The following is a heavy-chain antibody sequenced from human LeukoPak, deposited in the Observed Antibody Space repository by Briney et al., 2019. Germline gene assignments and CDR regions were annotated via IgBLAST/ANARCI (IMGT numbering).Heavy chain of an antibody. CDR3: ARGKDYYDTSGYPTFHY. V-gene: IGHV4-59*12. CDR2: IYYSGST. J-gene: IGHJ4*02. D-gene: IGHD3-22*01. Sequence: PSETLSLTCTVSGGSISTYYWSWIRQPPGKGLEWIGYIYYSGSTNHNPSLKSRVTIPVDTSKNQLSLKLTSVLAADTAVYYCARGKDYYDTSGYPTFHYWGQGTLVTVSS. CDR1: GGSISTYY.